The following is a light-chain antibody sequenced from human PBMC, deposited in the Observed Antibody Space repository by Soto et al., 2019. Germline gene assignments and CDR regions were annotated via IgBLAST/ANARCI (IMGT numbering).Light chain of an antibody. CDR3: QSYDSSLRV. Sequence: QSVLTQPPSVSGAPGQSVTISCTGSSSNIGAGYDVHWYQQLPGTDPKLLIYGNSNRPSGVPDRFSGSKSGTSASLAITGLQAEDEADYYCQSYDSSLRVLGTGTKVTVL. J-gene: IGLJ1*01. CDR2: GNS. V-gene: IGLV1-40*01. CDR1: SSNIGAGYD.